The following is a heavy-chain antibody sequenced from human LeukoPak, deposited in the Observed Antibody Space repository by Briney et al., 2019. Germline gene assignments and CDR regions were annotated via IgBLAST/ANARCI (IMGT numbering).Heavy chain of an antibody. CDR1: GYTFTGYY. D-gene: IGHD5-18*01. V-gene: IGHV1-2*02. J-gene: IGHJ5*02. CDR3: ARASRRGYSYANWFDP. CDR2: INPNSGGT. Sequence: ASVKVSCKASGYTFTGYYMHWVRQAPGQGLEWMGWINPNSGGTNYAQKFQGRVTMTRDTSISTAYMELSRLRSDDTAVYYCARASRRGYSYANWFDPWGQGTLVTASS.